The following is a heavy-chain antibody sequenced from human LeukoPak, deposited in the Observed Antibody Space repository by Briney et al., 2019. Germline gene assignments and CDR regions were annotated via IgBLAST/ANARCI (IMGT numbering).Heavy chain of an antibody. Sequence: ASVKVSCKASGYTFTSYGISWVRQAPGQGLEWMGWISAYNGNTNYAQKLQGRVTVTTDTSTSTAYMELRSLRSDDTAVYYCARATDYDFWSGYYSFDYWGQGTLVTVSS. J-gene: IGHJ4*02. CDR2: ISAYNGNT. V-gene: IGHV1-18*01. CDR1: GYTFTSYG. CDR3: ARATDYDFWSGYYSFDY. D-gene: IGHD3-3*01.